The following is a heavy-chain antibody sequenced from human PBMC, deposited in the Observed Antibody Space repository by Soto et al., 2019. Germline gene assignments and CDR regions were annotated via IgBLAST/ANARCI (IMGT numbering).Heavy chain of an antibody. CDR3: ARDTRDIVTGWYYYYGMDV. D-gene: IGHD2-15*01. CDR1: GGTFSSYA. J-gene: IGHJ6*02. Sequence: GSSVKVSCKASGGTFSSYAISRVRQAPGQGLEWMGGIIPIFGTANYAQKFQGRVTITADKSTSTAYMELSSLRSEDTAVYYCARDTRDIVTGWYYYYGMDVWGQGTTVTVSS. V-gene: IGHV1-69*06. CDR2: IIPIFGTA.